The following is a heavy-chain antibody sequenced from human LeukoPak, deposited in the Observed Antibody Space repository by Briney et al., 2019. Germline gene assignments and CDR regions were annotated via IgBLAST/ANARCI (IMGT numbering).Heavy chain of an antibody. Sequence: SETLSLTFSVPGGSISSYYWSWIRQPPGKGLEWIGYIYYIGSTNYNASLKSRVTISVDTSKNQFSLKLSSVTAADTAIYYCVGTPSIAATGTLWWFDPWGQGTPVTVSS. V-gene: IGHV4-59*01. J-gene: IGHJ5*02. CDR3: VGTPSIAATGTLWWFDP. CDR2: IYYIGST. CDR1: GGSISSYY. D-gene: IGHD6-13*01.